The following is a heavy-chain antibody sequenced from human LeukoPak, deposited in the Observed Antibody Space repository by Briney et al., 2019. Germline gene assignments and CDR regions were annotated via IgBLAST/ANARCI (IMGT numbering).Heavy chain of an antibody. CDR3: ARFYYDSSNYRAYYFDY. D-gene: IGHD3-22*01. V-gene: IGHV1-2*06. J-gene: IGHJ4*02. CDR1: GYTFTGYY. Sequence: GASVKVSCKASGYTFTGYYMHWVRQAPGQGLEWMGRINPNSGGTNYAQKFQGRVTMTRDTSISTAYMELSRLRPDDTAVYYCARFYYDSSNYRAYYFDYWGQGILVTVSS. CDR2: INPNSGGT.